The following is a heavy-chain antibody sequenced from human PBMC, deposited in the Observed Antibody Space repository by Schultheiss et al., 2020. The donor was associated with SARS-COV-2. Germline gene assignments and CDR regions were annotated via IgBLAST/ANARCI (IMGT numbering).Heavy chain of an antibody. CDR2: ISGNAIKT. D-gene: IGHD6-6*01. Sequence: GGSLRLSCEPSGFTFSSYAMSWVRQAPGKGLEWVSGISGNAIKTYYADSVKGRFTISRDNAKNSLYLQMNSLRAEDTAVYYCARNAARLITRAQFDYWGQGTLVTVSS. V-gene: IGHV3-23*01. CDR3: ARNAARLITRAQFDY. J-gene: IGHJ4*02. CDR1: GFTFSSYA.